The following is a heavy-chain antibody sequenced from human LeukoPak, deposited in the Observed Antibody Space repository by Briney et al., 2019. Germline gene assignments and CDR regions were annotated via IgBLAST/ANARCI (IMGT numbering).Heavy chain of an antibody. CDR1: GFPFNDYW. D-gene: IGHD3-10*01. Sequence: GGSLRLSCAASGFPFNDYWMSWVRQAPGKGLEWVANIKQDEGEKYYVDSVKGRFTISRDNAKNSLYLQMVSLRAEDAAVYYCARYQYGSGTSLGSWGQGTPVTVSS. CDR2: IKQDEGEK. CDR3: ARYQYGSGTSLGS. J-gene: IGHJ4*02. V-gene: IGHV3-7*01.